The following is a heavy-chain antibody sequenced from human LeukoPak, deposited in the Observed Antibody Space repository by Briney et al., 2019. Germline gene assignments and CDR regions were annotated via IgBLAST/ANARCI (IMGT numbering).Heavy chain of an antibody. V-gene: IGHV1-2*02. D-gene: IGHD3-10*01. Sequence: ASVKVSCKASGYTFTGYYIHWVRQAPGQGLEWMGWINPNSGGTNYAQKFQGRVTMTRDTSINTAYMELSRLRSDDTAVYYCARDGVVRGVIIYWGQGTLVSVCS. CDR1: GYTFTGYY. J-gene: IGHJ4*02. CDR2: INPNSGGT. CDR3: ARDGVVRGVIIY.